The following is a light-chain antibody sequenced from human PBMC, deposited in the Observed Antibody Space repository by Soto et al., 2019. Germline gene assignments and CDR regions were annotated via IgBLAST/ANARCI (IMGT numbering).Light chain of an antibody. J-gene: IGLJ2*01. CDR3: GTWDSSLSVRV. Sequence: QSVLTQPPSVSAAPGQKVTISCSGSSSNIGDNYVSWYQQFPGTAPKLLIYDNNKRPSGIPDRFSGSKSGTSATLGITGLQTGDDADYYCGTWDSSLSVRVFGGGTKLTVL. CDR2: DNN. CDR1: SSNIGDNY. V-gene: IGLV1-51*01.